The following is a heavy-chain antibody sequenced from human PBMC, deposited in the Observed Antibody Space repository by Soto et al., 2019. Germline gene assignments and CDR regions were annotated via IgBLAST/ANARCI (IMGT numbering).Heavy chain of an antibody. CDR1: GGSISSYY. Sequence: SETLSLTCTASGGSISSYYWSWIRQTPGKGLEWIGYISYSGYTSYNPSLKSRLIISVDTSKNQVSLKLASVTAADTAVYYCTTQGFGILHGLVDVWGQGTTVTVSS. CDR3: TTQGFGILHGLVDV. J-gene: IGHJ6*02. CDR2: ISYSGYT. V-gene: IGHV4-59*08. D-gene: IGHD3-10*01.